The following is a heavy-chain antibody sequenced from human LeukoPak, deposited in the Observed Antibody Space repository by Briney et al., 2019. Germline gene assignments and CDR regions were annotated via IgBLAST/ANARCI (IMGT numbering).Heavy chain of an antibody. J-gene: IGHJ4*02. CDR3: AKDAGVSVLSGSYGSDY. V-gene: IGHV3-23*01. Sequence: PGGSLRLSCAASKFAFSSYAMSWVRQAPGKGLEWVSAISGSGGSTNYADSVKGQFTISRDNSKNTLYLQMNSLRAEDTAVYYCAKDAGVSVLSGSYGSDYWGQGTLVTVSS. CDR2: ISGSGGST. CDR1: KFAFSSYA. D-gene: IGHD5-18*01.